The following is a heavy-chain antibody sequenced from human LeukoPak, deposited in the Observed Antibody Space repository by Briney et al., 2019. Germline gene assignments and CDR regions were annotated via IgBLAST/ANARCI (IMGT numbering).Heavy chain of an antibody. CDR2: INPSGGST. CDR1: GYTFTSYY. D-gene: IGHD3-10*01. V-gene: IGHV1-46*01. J-gene: IGHJ6*03. CDR3: EGGGAPMVRGVISYMDV. Sequence: ASVKVSCKASGYTFTSYYMHWVRQAPGQGLERMGVINPSGGSTSYAQKFQGRVTMTRDMSTSTVYMELSSLRSEDTAVYYCEGGGAPMVRGVISYMDVWGKGTTVTVSS.